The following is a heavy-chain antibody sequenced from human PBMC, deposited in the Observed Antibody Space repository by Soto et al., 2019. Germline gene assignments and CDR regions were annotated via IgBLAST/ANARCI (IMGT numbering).Heavy chain of an antibody. CDR1: GYTFTRNG. V-gene: IGHV1-18*01. CDR3: VKDRDSNSWPSRDV. J-gene: IGHJ6*02. CDR2: ISPNSGNI. D-gene: IGHD3-22*01. Sequence: QVHLVQSGAEVKKPGASVNVSCKTSGYTFTRNGISWVRQAPGQGLEWMGWISPNSGNIKYAQKLQGRVIMTTDTATSTAYMELRSLRSYDTAVYYCVKDRDSNSWPSRDVWGPGTTVTGSS.